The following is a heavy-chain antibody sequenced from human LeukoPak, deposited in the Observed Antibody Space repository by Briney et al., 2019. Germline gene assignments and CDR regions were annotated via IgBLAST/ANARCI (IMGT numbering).Heavy chain of an antibody. Sequence: GGSLRLSCEVSGFTFSSYWMNWVRQAPGKGLEWVANIKQDGSQKYYVDSVRGRFTISRDNAKNSLYLQLNSLRAEDTAVYYCARDESGDSYGLYWGQGTLVTVSS. CDR1: GFTFSSYW. CDR3: ARDESGDSYGLY. V-gene: IGHV3-7*05. J-gene: IGHJ4*02. D-gene: IGHD5-18*01. CDR2: IKQDGSQK.